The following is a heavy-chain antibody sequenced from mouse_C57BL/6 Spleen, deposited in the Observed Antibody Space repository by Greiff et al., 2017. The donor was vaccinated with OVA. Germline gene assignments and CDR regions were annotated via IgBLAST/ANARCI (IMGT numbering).Heavy chain of an antibody. J-gene: IGHJ1*03. D-gene: IGHD1-1*01. V-gene: IGHV1-52*01. Sequence: QVQLKQPGAELVRPGSSVKLSCKASGYTFTSYWMHWVKQRPIQGLEWIGNIDPSDSETHYNQKFKDKATLTVDKSSSTAYMQLSSLTSEDSAVYYCARTYGSSYEDFDVWGTGTTVTVSS. CDR1: GYTFTSYW. CDR3: ARTYGSSYEDFDV. CDR2: IDPSDSET.